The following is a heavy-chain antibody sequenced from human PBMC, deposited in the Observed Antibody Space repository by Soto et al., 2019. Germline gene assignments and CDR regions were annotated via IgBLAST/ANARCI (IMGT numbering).Heavy chain of an antibody. CDR1: GGSISSGGYY. J-gene: IGHJ4*02. CDR3: ARAGVATILDFDY. V-gene: IGHV4-31*03. D-gene: IGHD5-12*01. Sequence: QVQLQESGPGLVKPSQTLSLTCTVSGGSISSGGYYWSWIRQHPGKGLEWIGYIYYSGSTYYNPSLKVRVTISVATSKNQFSLKLSSVTAADTAVYYCARAGVATILDFDYWGQGTLVTVSS. CDR2: IYYSGST.